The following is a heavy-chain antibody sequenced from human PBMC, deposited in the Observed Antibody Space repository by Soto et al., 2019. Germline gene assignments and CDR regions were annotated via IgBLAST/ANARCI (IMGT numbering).Heavy chain of an antibody. J-gene: IGHJ4*02. Sequence: GGSLRLSCTASGFTFGDYAMSWFRQAPGKGLEWVGFIRSKAYGGTTEYAASVKGRFTISRDESKSIAYLQMNSLKTEDTAVYYCTGEWELLRTLDYWGQGTLVTVSS. V-gene: IGHV3-49*03. CDR3: TGEWELLRTLDY. D-gene: IGHD1-26*01. CDR1: GFTFGDYA. CDR2: IRSKAYGGTT.